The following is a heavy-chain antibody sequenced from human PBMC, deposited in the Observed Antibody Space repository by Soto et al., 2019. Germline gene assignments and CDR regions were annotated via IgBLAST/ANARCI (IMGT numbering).Heavy chain of an antibody. Sequence: GGSLRLSCAASGFTFSSYAMSWVRQAPGKGLEWVSAISGSGGSTYYADSVKGRFTISRDNSKNTLYLQMNSLRAEDTAVYYCAKDLGAYSSSALDYWGQGTLVTVSS. CDR2: ISGSGGST. V-gene: IGHV3-23*01. D-gene: IGHD6-6*01. J-gene: IGHJ4*02. CDR3: AKDLGAYSSSALDY. CDR1: GFTFSSYA.